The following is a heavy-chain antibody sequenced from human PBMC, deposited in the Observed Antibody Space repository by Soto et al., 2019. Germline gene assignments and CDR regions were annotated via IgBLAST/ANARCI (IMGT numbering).Heavy chain of an antibody. V-gene: IGHV3-30*18. D-gene: IGHD5-18*01. J-gene: IGHJ6*02. CDR1: GFTFRGYG. CDR3: ANSEYSRYKNIDV. CDR2: ISYDGSIK. Sequence: GGSMRLSCAAYGFTFRGYGMHWVRQAPGRGLEWVALISYDGSIKYYADSVRGRLTISRDNSKNTLYLQTNSLRAEDTAVYYCANSEYSRYKNIDVWGQGTTVTVSS.